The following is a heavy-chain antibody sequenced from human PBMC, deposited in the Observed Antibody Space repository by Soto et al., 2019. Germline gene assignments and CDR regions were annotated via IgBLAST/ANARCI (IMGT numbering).Heavy chain of an antibody. D-gene: IGHD3-22*01. J-gene: IGHJ4*02. Sequence: QVQLQESGPGLVKPSETLSLTCTVSGGSISSYYWSWIRQPPGKGLEWIGYIYFSESTNYNPSLKSLVTISVDTSKNQFSLKLSSVTAADTAVYYCARVKDSTYPHYFDYWGQGTLVTVSS. CDR3: ARVKDSTYPHYFDY. CDR1: GGSISSYY. V-gene: IGHV4-59*01. CDR2: IYFSEST.